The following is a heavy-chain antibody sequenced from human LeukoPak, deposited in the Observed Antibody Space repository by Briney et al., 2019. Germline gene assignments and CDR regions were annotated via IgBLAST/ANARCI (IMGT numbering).Heavy chain of an antibody. CDR2: TYYRSKWYN. CDR3: ASSGVGVRGVIIDY. CDR1: GDSVSSNSAA. J-gene: IGHJ4*02. D-gene: IGHD3-10*01. Sequence: SQTLSLTCAISGDSVSSNSAAWNWIRQSPSRGLEWLGRTYYRSKWYNDYAVSVKSRITINPGTSKNQFSLQLNSVTPEDTAVYYCASSGVGVRGVIIDYWGQGTLVTVSS. V-gene: IGHV6-1*01.